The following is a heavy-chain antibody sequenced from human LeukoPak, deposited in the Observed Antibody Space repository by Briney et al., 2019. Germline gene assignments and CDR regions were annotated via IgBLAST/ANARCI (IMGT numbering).Heavy chain of an antibody. D-gene: IGHD4-11*01. Sequence: GGSLRLYCAASGFTLSTYTVNWVRQSPGKGLEWVSTIDKSGDLHYADSVKGRFTISRDSAKNSLYLQMNSLRAEDTAVYYCVRDSPYSHFDYWGQGTLVTVSS. CDR3: VRDSPYSHFDY. V-gene: IGHV3-21*01. CDR2: IDKSGDL. CDR1: GFTLSTYT. J-gene: IGHJ4*02.